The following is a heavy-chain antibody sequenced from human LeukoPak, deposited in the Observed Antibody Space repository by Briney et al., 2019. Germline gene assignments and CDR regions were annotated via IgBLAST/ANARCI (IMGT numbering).Heavy chain of an antibody. CDR2: IRYDGSNK. D-gene: IGHD6-6*01. V-gene: IGHV3-30*02. J-gene: IGHJ4*02. Sequence: GGSLRLSCAASGFTFSSYGMHWVRQAPGKGLEWVAFIRYDGSNKYYADSVKGRFTISRDNSKNTLYLQMNSLRAEDTAVYYCAKVAAYSSSSSPDYWGQGTLVTVSS. CDR1: GFTFSSYG. CDR3: AKVAAYSSSSSPDY.